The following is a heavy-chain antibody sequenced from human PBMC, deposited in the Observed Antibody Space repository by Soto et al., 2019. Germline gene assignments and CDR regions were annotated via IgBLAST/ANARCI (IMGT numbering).Heavy chain of an antibody. D-gene: IGHD5-18*01. CDR3: ARDRGHTYGTFDY. CDR2: ISYDGSNK. V-gene: IGHV3-30-3*01. CDR1: GFTFSNYA. Sequence: QVQLVESGGGVVQPGWSLRLSCAASGFTFSNYAMHWVRQAPGKGLEWVAFISYDGSNKYYADSVKGRFTISRDNSKNTLYLQMNSLRADDTTVYYCARDRGHTYGTFDYWGQGTLVTVSS. J-gene: IGHJ4*02.